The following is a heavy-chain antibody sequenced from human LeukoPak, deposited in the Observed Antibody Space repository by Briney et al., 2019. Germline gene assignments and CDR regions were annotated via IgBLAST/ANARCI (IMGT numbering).Heavy chain of an antibody. CDR1: GGSFSGYY. D-gene: IGHD2-15*01. Sequence: PSETLSLTCAVYGGSFSGYYWSWIRQPPGEGLEWIGEINHSGSTNYNPSLKSRVTISVDTSKNQFSLKLSSVTAADTAVYYCARLGYCSGGSCYDFDYWGQGTLVTVSS. J-gene: IGHJ4*02. CDR3: ARLGYCSGGSCYDFDY. V-gene: IGHV4-34*01. CDR2: INHSGST.